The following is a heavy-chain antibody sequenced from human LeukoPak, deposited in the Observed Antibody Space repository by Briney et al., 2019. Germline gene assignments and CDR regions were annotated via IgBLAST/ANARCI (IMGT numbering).Heavy chain of an antibody. CDR3: ARVVGRSDYEGYFDY. J-gene: IGHJ4*02. V-gene: IGHV1-18*01. CDR2: ISAYNGNT. D-gene: IGHD5-12*01. Sequence: ASVKVSCKASGYTFTSYGISWVRQAPGQGLEWMGWISAYNGNTNYAQKLQGRVTMTTDTSTSTAYMGLRSLRSDDTAVYYCARVVGRSDYEGYFDYWGQGTLVTVSS. CDR1: GYTFTSYG.